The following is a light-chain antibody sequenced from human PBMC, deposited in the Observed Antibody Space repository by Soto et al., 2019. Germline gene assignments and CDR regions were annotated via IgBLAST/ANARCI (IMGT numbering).Light chain of an antibody. V-gene: IGKV1-39*01. CDR2: VAS. Sequence: DIQMTQSPSSLSASVGDRVTITCRASQSISSYLNWYQQKPGKAPKLLICVASTLPSGVPSRFSGSGSGTDVTLTISSLQPKDFATYYCQQSYSTPFSFGPGTKVDFK. CDR1: QSISSY. J-gene: IGKJ3*01. CDR3: QQSYSTPFS.